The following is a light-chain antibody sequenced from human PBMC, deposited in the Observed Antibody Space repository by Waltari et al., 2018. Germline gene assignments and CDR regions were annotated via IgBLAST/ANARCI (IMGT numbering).Light chain of an antibody. CDR2: GAS. CDR1: QRVSSIY. CDR3: QQYGSSLPYT. Sequence: EIVLPQSPGTLSLSPWERATLSCRASQRVSSIYLAWYQQTPGQAPRLLIYGASSRATGIPDRFSGSGSGTDFTLTISRLEPEDFAVYYCQQYGSSLPYTFGQGTKLEIK. V-gene: IGKV3-20*01. J-gene: IGKJ2*01.